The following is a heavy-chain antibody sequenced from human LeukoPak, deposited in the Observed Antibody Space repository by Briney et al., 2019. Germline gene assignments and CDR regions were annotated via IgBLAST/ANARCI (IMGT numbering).Heavy chain of an antibody. D-gene: IGHD6-6*01. CDR1: GGSFSGYY. CDR3: ARRKEYVGWFDT. V-gene: IGHV4-34*01. J-gene: IGHJ5*02. CDR2: INHSGST. Sequence: SETLSLTCAVYGGSFSGYYWSWIRQPPKKGLEWIGDINHSGSTNYNASLQSRVTMSVDTSKNQFSPKMNSVTAADTALYYCARRKEYVGWFDTWGQGTLVTFSS.